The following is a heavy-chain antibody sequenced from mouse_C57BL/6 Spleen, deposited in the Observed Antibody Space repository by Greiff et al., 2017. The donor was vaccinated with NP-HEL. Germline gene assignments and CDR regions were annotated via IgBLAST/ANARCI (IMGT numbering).Heavy chain of an antibody. D-gene: IGHD2-4*01. CDR2: IYPGSGST. J-gene: IGHJ2*01. V-gene: IGHV1-55*01. Sequence: QVQLQQPGAELVKPGASVKMSCKASGYTFTSYWITWVKQRPGQGLEWIGDIYPGSGSTNYNEKFKGKATLTADTSSSTAYMQLSSLTSEDSAVSYYARADDYDNRHFDHWGQGTTLTVSS. CDR3: ARADDYDNRHFDH. CDR1: GYTFTSYW.